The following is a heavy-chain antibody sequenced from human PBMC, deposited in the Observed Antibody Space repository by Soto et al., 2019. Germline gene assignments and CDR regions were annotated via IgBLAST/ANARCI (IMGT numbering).Heavy chain of an antibody. CDR3: AREVEVSMIPHFDS. Sequence: QVQLQESGPGLVKPSQTLSLTCTVSGGSISSSDYYWSWIRQSPGKGLEWIGYIYYSGITYYNTSLKSRVTISVDTSKNQFSLKLSSVTAADTAVYYCAREVEVSMIPHFDSWGQGTLVTVSS. CDR1: GGSISSSDYY. V-gene: IGHV4-30-4*08. CDR2: IYYSGIT. J-gene: IGHJ4*02. D-gene: IGHD3-16*01.